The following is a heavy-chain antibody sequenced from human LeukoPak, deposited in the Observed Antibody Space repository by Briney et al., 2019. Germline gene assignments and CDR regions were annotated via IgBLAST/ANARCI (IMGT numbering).Heavy chain of an antibody. J-gene: IGHJ4*02. V-gene: IGHV3-23*01. Sequence: GGSLRLSCAASGFTFSSYAMSWVRQAPGKGLEWVSAISGSGGSTYYADSVKGRFTISRDNSENTLYLQMNSLRAEDTAVYYCAKVYGDYLTSYFDYWGQGTLVTVSS. CDR3: AKVYGDYLTSYFDY. CDR1: GFTFSSYA. CDR2: ISGSGGST. D-gene: IGHD4-17*01.